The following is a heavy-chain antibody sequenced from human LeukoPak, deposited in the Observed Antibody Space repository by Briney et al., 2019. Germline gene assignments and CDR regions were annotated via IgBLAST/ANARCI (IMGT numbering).Heavy chain of an antibody. D-gene: IGHD3-22*01. CDR3: AKDQTYYYDSSGYS. CDR1: RFTFSSYA. CDR2: ISGSGGST. Sequence: PGGSLRLSCAASRFTFSSYAMSWVRQAPGKGLEWVSAISGSGGSTYYADSVKGRFTISRDNSKNTVYLQMNNLRVEDTAVYYCAKDQTYYYDSSGYSWGQGTLVTVSS. J-gene: IGHJ5*02. V-gene: IGHV3-23*01.